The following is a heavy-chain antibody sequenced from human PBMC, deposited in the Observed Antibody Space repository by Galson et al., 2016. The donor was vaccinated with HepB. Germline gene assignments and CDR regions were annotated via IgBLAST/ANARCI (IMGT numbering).Heavy chain of an antibody. V-gene: IGHV3-64*04. J-gene: IGHJ5*02. CDR2: ISNDGGTT. D-gene: IGHD1-26*01. CDR3: VRGAWDFLS. CDR1: GFTFRSHA. Sequence: SLRLSCATSGFTFRSHAMFWVRQAPGKGLESVSHISNDGGTTYYADSAKGRFTVSRDFSTNTLYLELTSLRSDDTAVYYCVRGAWDFLSWGLGTLVTVSS.